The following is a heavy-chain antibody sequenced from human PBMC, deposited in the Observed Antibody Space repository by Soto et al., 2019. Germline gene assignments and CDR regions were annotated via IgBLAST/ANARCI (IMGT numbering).Heavy chain of an antibody. CDR2: IYYNGNT. V-gene: IGHV4-31*03. J-gene: IGHJ4*02. D-gene: IGHD6-13*01. Sequence: QVQLQESGPGLVKPSQTLSLTCTVSGGSISSGGYYWSWIRQLPGKGLEWIGYIYYNGNTYYNPSLKSRVTISLDTSKNQFSLKLNSVTAADTAVYYCASAVRSWFYFDYWGQGALFTVSS. CDR3: ASAVRSWFYFDY. CDR1: GGSISSGGYY.